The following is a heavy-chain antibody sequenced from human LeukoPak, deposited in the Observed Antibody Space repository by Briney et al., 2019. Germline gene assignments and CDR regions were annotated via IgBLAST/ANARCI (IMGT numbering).Heavy chain of an antibody. D-gene: IGHD4/OR15-4a*01. Sequence: GGSLRLSCAASGFTFNNYAMSWVRQAPGKGLEWVSALSASGGYTYYADSVKGRFTISRDNAKNSLYLQMNSLRAEDTAVYYCARRAGAYSHPYDYWGQGTLVTVSS. CDR3: ARRAGAYSHPYDY. J-gene: IGHJ4*02. CDR1: GFTFNNYA. V-gene: IGHV3-23*01. CDR2: LSASGGYT.